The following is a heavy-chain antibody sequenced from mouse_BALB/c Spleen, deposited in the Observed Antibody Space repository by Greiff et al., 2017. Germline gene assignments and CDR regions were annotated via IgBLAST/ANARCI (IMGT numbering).Heavy chain of an antibody. CDR3: ARGSYDYGAMDY. J-gene: IGHJ4*01. V-gene: IGHV5-9-4*01. D-gene: IGHD6-5*01. CDR1: GFTFSSYA. CDR2: ISSGGSYT. Sequence: EVKLVESGGGLVKPGGSLKLSCAASGFTFSSYAMSWVRQSPEKRLEWVAEISSGGSYTYYPDTVTGRFTISRDNAKNTLYLEMSSLRSEDTAMYYCARGSYDYGAMDYWGQGTSVTVSS.